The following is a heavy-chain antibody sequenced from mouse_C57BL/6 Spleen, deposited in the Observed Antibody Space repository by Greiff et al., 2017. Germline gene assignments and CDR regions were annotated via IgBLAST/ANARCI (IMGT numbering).Heavy chain of an antibody. D-gene: IGHD1-1*01. V-gene: IGHV5-17*01. J-gene: IGHJ1*03. Sequence: EVKLQESGGGLVKPGGSLKLSCAASGFTFSDYGMHWVRQAPEKGLEWVAYISSGSSTIYYADTVKGRFTISRDNAKNTLFLQMTSLRSEDTAMYYCARDYGSSYVSYWYFDVWGTGTTVTVSS. CDR1: GFTFSDYG. CDR2: ISSGSSTI. CDR3: ARDYGSSYVSYWYFDV.